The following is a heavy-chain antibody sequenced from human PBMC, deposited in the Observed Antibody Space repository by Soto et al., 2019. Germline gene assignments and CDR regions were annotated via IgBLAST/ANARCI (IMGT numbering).Heavy chain of an antibody. CDR1: GFTFSDYY. Sequence: GGSLRLACAASGFTFSDYYMSWIRQAPGKGLEWVSYISSSGSTIYYADSVKGRFTISRDNAKNSLYLQMNSLRAEDTAVYYCARGGRPERYCSGGSCYWFDPWGQRTLVTVSS. D-gene: IGHD2-15*01. CDR2: ISSSGSTI. J-gene: IGHJ5*02. CDR3: ARGGRPERYCSGGSCYWFDP. V-gene: IGHV3-11*01.